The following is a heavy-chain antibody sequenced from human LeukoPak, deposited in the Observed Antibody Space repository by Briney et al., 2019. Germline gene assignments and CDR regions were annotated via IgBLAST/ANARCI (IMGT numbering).Heavy chain of an antibody. Sequence: ASLKVSCKASGYTFTSYGISWVRQAPGQGLEWMGWISAYNGNTNYAQKLQGRVTMTTDTSTSTAYMELRSLRSDDTAVYYCARGWYDSSGYYYGIDDYYYYMDVWGKGTTVTVSS. D-gene: IGHD3-22*01. V-gene: IGHV1-18*01. J-gene: IGHJ6*03. CDR2: ISAYNGNT. CDR3: ARGWYDSSGYYYGIDDYYYYMDV. CDR1: GYTFTSYG.